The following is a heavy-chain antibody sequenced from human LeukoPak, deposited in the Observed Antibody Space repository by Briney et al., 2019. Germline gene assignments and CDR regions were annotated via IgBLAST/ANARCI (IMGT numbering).Heavy chain of an antibody. D-gene: IGHD6-13*01. CDR2: IYPSDSDT. J-gene: IGHJ6*02. CDR3: ARHLTHSSSWQYYYYYGMDV. V-gene: IGHV5-51*01. Sequence: GESLQISCKGSGYSFTSYWIGWVRPLPGKGLEWMGIIYPSDSDTIYSPSFQGQVTISADKSISTAYLQWSSLKASDTAMYYCARHLTHSSSWQYYYYYGMDVWGQGTTVTVSS. CDR1: GYSFTSYW.